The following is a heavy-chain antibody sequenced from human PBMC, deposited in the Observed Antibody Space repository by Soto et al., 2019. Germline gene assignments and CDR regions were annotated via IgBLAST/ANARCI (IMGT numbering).Heavy chain of an antibody. V-gene: IGHV3-23*01. Sequence: GGSLRLSCAASGFSISSNAMYWVRQAPGKGLEWVSGIDDRRDTTHYADSVKGRFTISRDTSKNTLYLQLNSLRPEDTAVYYCAKPLGLLRRAMAQGSDYWGQGTLVTVSS. CDR2: IDDRRDTT. CDR3: AKPLGLLRRAMAQGSDY. D-gene: IGHD5-18*01. CDR1: GFSISSNA. J-gene: IGHJ4*02.